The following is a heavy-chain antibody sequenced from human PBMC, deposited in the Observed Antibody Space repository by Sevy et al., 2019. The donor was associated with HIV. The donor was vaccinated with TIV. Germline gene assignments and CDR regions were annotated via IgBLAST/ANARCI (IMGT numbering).Heavy chain of an antibody. J-gene: IGHJ4*02. CDR1: GYTFTAYY. CDR3: AREAIGAAVGGSDY. Sequence: ASVKVSCKASGYTFTAYYIHWVRQAPGQGLEWMGWINLNSGGTNYAHKFQGRVAMTRETSISTAYMELTSLTSDDTAVYYCAREAIGAAVGGSDYWGQGTLVTVSS. V-gene: IGHV1-2*02. D-gene: IGHD3-16*01. CDR2: INLNSGGT.